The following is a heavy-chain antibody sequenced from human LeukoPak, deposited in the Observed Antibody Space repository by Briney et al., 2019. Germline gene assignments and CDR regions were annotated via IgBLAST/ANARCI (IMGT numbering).Heavy chain of an antibody. CDR3: AGSMVRGVIKLDY. V-gene: IGHV4-39*07. J-gene: IGHJ4*02. CDR1: GGSISSSSYY. D-gene: IGHD3-10*01. Sequence: SETLSLTCTVSGGSISSSSYYWGWIRQPPGKGLVWIGSIYHSGSTYYNPSLKSRVTISVDTSKNQFSLKLSSVTAADTAVYYCAGSMVRGVIKLDYWGQGTLVTVSS. CDR2: IYHSGST.